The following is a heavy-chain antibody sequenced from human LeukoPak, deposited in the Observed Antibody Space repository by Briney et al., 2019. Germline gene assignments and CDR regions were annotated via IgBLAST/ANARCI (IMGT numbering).Heavy chain of an antibody. D-gene: IGHD2-21*01. J-gene: IGHJ5*02. CDR1: GGSISSYC. Sequence: SETLSLTCTVSGGSISSYCWSWVRQSPGKGLEWIGYIFTSGRTDYNPSLKSRVTMSVDTSKNQLSMELRFLTAADTAVYYCATSHDVKTAPYDLWGQGTLVTVSS. CDR2: IFTSGRT. V-gene: IGHV4-4*09. CDR3: ATSHDVKTAPYDL.